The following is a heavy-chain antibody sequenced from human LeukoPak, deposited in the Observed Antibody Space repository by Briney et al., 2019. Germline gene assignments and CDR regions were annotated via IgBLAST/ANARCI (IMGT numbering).Heavy chain of an antibody. D-gene: IGHD5-18*01. Sequence: GGSLRLSCAASGFTFDDYAMHWVRRAPGKGLEWVSGISWNSGSIGYADSVKGRFTISRDNAKNSLYLQMNSLRAEDTALYYCAKDIERYSYDPYYYYGMDVWGQGTTVTVSS. CDR2: ISWNSGSI. V-gene: IGHV3-9*01. CDR1: GFTFDDYA. CDR3: AKDIERYSYDPYYYYGMDV. J-gene: IGHJ6*02.